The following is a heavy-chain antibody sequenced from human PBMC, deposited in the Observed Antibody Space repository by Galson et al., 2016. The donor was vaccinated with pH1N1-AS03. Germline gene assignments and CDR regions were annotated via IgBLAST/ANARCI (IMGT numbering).Heavy chain of an antibody. CDR2: TYYTGIT. D-gene: IGHD3-9*01. Sequence: ETLSLTCTVSGDSVSGGTYYWNWIRQPPGKGLEWIGYTYYTGITNYNPSLESRLTISIDRSKNQISLTLGSVTAADTAMYYCARNGGLTGYHATGRERVDYWGQGTLVIVSS. CDR1: GDSVSGGTYY. J-gene: IGHJ4*02. V-gene: IGHV4-61*01. CDR3: ARNGGLTGYHATGRERVDY.